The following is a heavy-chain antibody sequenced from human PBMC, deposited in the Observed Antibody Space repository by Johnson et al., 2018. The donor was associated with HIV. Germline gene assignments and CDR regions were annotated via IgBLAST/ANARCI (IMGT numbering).Heavy chain of an antibody. D-gene: IGHD6-13*01. J-gene: IGHJ3*02. CDR1: EFTFSYYA. V-gene: IGHV3-30-3*01. Sequence: QVQLVESGGGVVQPGRSLRLSCAASEFTFSYYAMHWVRQAPGKGPEWVAVISSDGSDKYYADSVKGRFTVSRDNSKNTLYLQMNSLRAEETAVYYCARVTGAAAGTSAAFDIWGLGTMVTVSS. CDR2: ISSDGSDK. CDR3: ARVTGAAAGTSAAFDI.